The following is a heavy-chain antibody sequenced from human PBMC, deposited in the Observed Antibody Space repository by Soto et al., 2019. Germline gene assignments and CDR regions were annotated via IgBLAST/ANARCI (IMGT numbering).Heavy chain of an antibody. Sequence: EVQLVESGGGLVKPGGSLRLSCAASGFTFSNAWMNWVRQAPGKGLEWVGRIKSKTDGGKTYYAAPVKGRFTISRDESKNTLYLQMNSLKTEDTAVYYCTTGYCSGGSCSIDYWGQGTLVTVSS. D-gene: IGHD2-15*01. CDR3: TTGYCSGGSCSIDY. J-gene: IGHJ4*02. V-gene: IGHV3-15*07. CDR1: GFTFSNAW. CDR2: IKSKTDGGKT.